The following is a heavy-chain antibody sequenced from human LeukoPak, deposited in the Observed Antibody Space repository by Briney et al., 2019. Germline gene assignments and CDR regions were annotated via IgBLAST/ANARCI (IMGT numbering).Heavy chain of an antibody. CDR1: GGSISPYY. CDR2: ILYSGTTT. V-gene: IGHV4-59*01. D-gene: IGHD1-1*01. CDR3: ARVGDWNDLVY. J-gene: IGHJ4*02. Sequence: SETLSLTCTVSGGSISPYYWSWIRQTPGKGLEWIGYILYSGTTTNYNPSLKSRVTISVDTSKNQFSLKLSSVTAADTAVYYCARVGDWNDLVYWGQGTLVTVSP.